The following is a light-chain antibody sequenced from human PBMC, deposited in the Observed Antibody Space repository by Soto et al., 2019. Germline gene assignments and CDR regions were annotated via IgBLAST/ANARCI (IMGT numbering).Light chain of an antibody. Sequence: IVLTQPPGTLSLSPGERATLSCRASQSVSSSYLAWYQQKPGQAPRLLIYAASSRATGIPDRFSGSGSGTDFTLTVSRLEPEDFAVYYCQQYGNSPAITFGQGTRLEIK. CDR1: QSVSSSY. V-gene: IGKV3-20*01. J-gene: IGKJ5*01. CDR3: QQYGNSPAIT. CDR2: AAS.